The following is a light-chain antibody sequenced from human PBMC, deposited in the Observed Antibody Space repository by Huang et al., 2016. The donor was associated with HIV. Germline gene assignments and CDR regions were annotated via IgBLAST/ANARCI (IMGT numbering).Light chain of an antibody. Sequence: DIQTTQSPSSPSASVGDRATIRCQASQDINKYLNWYQQKPGKAPKLLIFDASKLERGVPTRFSGSGSGTDFTFTISSLQPEDFATYYCQQSRSFGGGTKVEIK. J-gene: IGKJ4*01. CDR2: DAS. V-gene: IGKV1-33*01. CDR1: QDINKY. CDR3: QQSRS.